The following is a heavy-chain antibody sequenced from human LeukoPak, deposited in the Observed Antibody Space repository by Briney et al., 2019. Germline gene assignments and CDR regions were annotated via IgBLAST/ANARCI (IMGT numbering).Heavy chain of an antibody. CDR2: ISGSGGST. CDR1: GFTFSSYV. J-gene: IGHJ4*02. V-gene: IGHV3-23*01. CDR3: ASNTGYSYGYFDY. D-gene: IGHD5-18*01. Sequence: GGSLRLSCTASGFTFSSYVMSWVRQAPGRGLEWVSTISGSGGSTYYADSVKGRFTISRDNSKNTLYLQMSSLRAEDTAVYYCASNTGYSYGYFDYWGQGTLVTVSS.